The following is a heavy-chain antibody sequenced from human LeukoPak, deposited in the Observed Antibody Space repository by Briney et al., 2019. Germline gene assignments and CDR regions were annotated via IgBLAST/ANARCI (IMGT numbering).Heavy chain of an antibody. V-gene: IGHV1-69*05. CDR2: IIPIFGTA. J-gene: IGHJ4*02. CDR1: GGTFSSYA. D-gene: IGHD3-10*01. Sequence: ASVKVSCKASGGTFSSYAISWVRQAPGQGLEWMGGIIPIFGTANYAQKFQGRVTITTDESTRTAYMELSSLRSEDTAVYYCARRAGVRCYGSGSSQSGFDYWGQGTLVTVSS. CDR3: ARRAGVRCYGSGSSQSGFDY.